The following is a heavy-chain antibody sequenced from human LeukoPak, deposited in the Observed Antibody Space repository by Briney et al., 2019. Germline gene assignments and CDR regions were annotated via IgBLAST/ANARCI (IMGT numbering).Heavy chain of an antibody. V-gene: IGHV3-21*01. J-gene: IGHJ4*02. CDR3: ARDLGTRKSIAFAD. CDR2: ISSNNGYI. Sequence: GGSLRLSCAASGFSFSSYRMNWVRQAPRKGLEWVASISSNNGYIYYADSVKGRFTIPRDNGENSLHLQMNSLRAEDAAVYYCARDLGTRKSIAFADWGQGTLVTVSS. CDR1: GFSFSSYR. D-gene: IGHD6-6*01.